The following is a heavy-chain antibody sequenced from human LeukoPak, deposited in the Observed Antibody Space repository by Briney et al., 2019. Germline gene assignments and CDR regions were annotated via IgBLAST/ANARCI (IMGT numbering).Heavy chain of an antibody. Sequence: GVTLRLSCAVSGFTVTSIYMSWVRQAPGKGLEWVSFICSDGNTYYADSVKGRFTISRDSSRNTLYLQMNSLRVEDTAVYYCAGDTHSSNWYDHWGQGTLVTISS. V-gene: IGHV3-53*01. J-gene: IGHJ5*02. CDR1: GFTVTSIY. CDR3: AGDTHSSNWYDH. CDR2: ICSDGNT. D-gene: IGHD2-2*01.